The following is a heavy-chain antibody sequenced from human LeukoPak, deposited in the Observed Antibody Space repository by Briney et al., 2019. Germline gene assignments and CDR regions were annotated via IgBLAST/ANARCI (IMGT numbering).Heavy chain of an antibody. D-gene: IGHD5-18*01. Sequence: GGSLRLSCAAPGFTFSSYAMSWVRQAPGKGLEWVSAISGSGGSTYYADSVKGRFTISRDNSKNTLYLQMNSLRAEDTAVYYCASGSGYSYGYGVDYWGQGTLVTVSS. J-gene: IGHJ4*02. CDR1: GFTFSSYA. CDR3: ASGSGYSYGYGVDY. V-gene: IGHV3-23*01. CDR2: ISGSGGST.